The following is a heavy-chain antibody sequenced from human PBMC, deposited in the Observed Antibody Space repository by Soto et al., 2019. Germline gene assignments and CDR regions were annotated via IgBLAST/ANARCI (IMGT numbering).Heavy chain of an antibody. V-gene: IGHV1-69*18. CDR1: GGTFSRSG. J-gene: IGHJ6*02. Sequence: QVQLVQSGTEVKKPGASVKVSCKASGGTFSRSGFHWVRQAPGQGLEWMGMIVPSVDTTNYAQKFQARVTISSDQFTSTVYMELRSLRSEDTAVYYCARCPQPPDTADPYAVDVWGQGTRVIVSS. D-gene: IGHD5-18*01. CDR3: ARCPQPPDTADPYAVDV. CDR2: IVPSVDTT.